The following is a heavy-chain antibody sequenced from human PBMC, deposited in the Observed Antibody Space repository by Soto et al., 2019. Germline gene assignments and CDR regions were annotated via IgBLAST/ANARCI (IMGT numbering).Heavy chain of an antibody. CDR3: ARLRLKSIAAAGTVGFDP. CDR2: IYYSGST. J-gene: IGHJ5*02. D-gene: IGHD6-13*01. V-gene: IGHV4-39*01. Sequence: SETLSLTCTVSGGSISSSSYYWGWIRQPPGKGLEWIGSIYYSGSTYYNPSLKSRVTISVDTSKNQFSLKLSSVTAADTAVYYCARLRLKSIAAAGTVGFDPWGQGTLVTVSS. CDR1: GGSISSSSYY.